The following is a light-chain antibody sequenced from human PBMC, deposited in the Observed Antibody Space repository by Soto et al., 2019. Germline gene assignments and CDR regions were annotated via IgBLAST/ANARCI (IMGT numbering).Light chain of an antibody. Sequence: QSALTQPASGSGSPGPSFTISCTGTSSDVGAHHSVSWYQQHPGKAPKLIIFDVSNRPSGVSNRFSGSKSGNTASLTISGLHAEDDADYYCSSFTDTGTVMFGGGTKVTVL. CDR3: SSFTDTGTVM. CDR2: DVS. J-gene: IGLJ3*02. CDR1: SSDVGAHHS. V-gene: IGLV2-14*03.